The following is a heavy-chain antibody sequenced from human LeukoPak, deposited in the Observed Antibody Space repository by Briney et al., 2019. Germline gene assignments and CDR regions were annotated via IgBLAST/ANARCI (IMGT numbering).Heavy chain of an antibody. CDR1: GGSISSYY. Sequence: PSETLSLTCTVSGGSISSYYWSWIRQPPGKGLEWIGYIYYSGSTNYNPSLKSRVTISVDTSKNQFSLKLSSVTAADTAVYYCARNSDSSGYYYFRAFDIWGQGTMVTVSS. CDR3: ARNSDSSGYYYFRAFDI. CDR2: IYYSGST. J-gene: IGHJ3*02. D-gene: IGHD3-22*01. V-gene: IGHV4-59*08.